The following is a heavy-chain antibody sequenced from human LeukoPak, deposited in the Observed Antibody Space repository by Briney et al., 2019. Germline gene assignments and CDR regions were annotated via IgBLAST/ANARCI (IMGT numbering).Heavy chain of an antibody. D-gene: IGHD1-26*01. CDR2: INAGNGNT. J-gene: IGHJ4*02. Sequence: GASVKVSCKASGYTFTSYAMHWVRQAPGQRLEWMGWINAGNGNTKYSQKFQGRVTITRDTSASTAYMELSSLRSEDTAVYYCARFHPASYSPDFDYWGQGTLVTVSS. CDR3: ARFHPASYSPDFDY. CDR1: GYTFTSYA. V-gene: IGHV1-3*01.